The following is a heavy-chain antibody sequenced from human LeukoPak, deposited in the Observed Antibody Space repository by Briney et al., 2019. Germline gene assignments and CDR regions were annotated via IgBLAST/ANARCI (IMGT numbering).Heavy chain of an antibody. D-gene: IGHD1-26*01. J-gene: IGHJ3*02. CDR3: ARGLGLQSYDAFDI. Sequence: ASVKVSCKASGYTFTGYYMHWVRQAPGQGLEWMGWINPNSGGTNYAQKFQGRVTMTRDTSISTAYMELSRLRSDDTAVYFCARGLGLQSYDAFDIWGRGTMVTVSS. CDR1: GYTFTGYY. CDR2: INPNSGGT. V-gene: IGHV1-2*02.